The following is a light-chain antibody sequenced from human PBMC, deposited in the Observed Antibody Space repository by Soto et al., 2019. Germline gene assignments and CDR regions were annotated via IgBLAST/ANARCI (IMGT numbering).Light chain of an antibody. CDR3: QQYGSSGT. CDR2: DAS. J-gene: IGKJ1*01. V-gene: IGKV3-11*01. CDR1: QSVSTY. Sequence: EIVLTQSPATLSLSPGERATLSCRASQSVSTYLAWFQQKPGQAPGLLIYDASHRATGIPARFSGSGSGTDFTLTISSLEPEDFAVYYCQQYGSSGTFGQGTKVDIK.